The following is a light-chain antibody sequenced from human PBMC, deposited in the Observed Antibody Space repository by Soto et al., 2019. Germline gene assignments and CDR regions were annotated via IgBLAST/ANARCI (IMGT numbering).Light chain of an antibody. CDR3: QQSYSTPVT. Sequence: IQMTQSPSSLSASVLDIFTITFRASQSISSYLNWYQQKPGKAPKLLIYAASSLQSGVPSRFSGSGSGTDFTLTISSLQPEDFATYDCQQSYSTPVTFGQGTRLEIK. V-gene: IGKV1-39*01. J-gene: IGKJ5*01. CDR1: QSISSY. CDR2: AAS.